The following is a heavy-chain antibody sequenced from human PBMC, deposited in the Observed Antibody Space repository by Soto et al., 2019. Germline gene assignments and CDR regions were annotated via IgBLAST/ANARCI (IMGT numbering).Heavy chain of an antibody. V-gene: IGHV4-30-4*01. D-gene: IGHD2-21*02. J-gene: IGHJ4*02. Sequence: SETLSLTCTVSGGSISSGDYYWSWIRQPPGKGLEWIGYIYYSGSTYYNPSLKSRVTISVGTSKNQFSLKLSSVTAADTAVYYCARALVVTAIEYFDYWGQGTLVTVSS. CDR2: IYYSGST. CDR1: GGSISSGDYY. CDR3: ARALVVTAIEYFDY.